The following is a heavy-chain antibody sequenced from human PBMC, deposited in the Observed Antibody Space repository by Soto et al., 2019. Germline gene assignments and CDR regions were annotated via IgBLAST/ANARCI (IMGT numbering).Heavy chain of an antibody. D-gene: IGHD1-26*01. CDR2: IYYSGST. CDR3: ARSKGGKNWFEH. CDR1: VVSVISFIYY. J-gene: IGHJ5*02. V-gene: IGHV4-61*01. Sequence: SDTLSLTCTFSVVSVISFIYYLSFIRQHPGKGLEWIGYIYYSGSTNYNPSLKSRVTISVDTSKKKFSLKLSSVTAAETAVYYCARSKGGKNWFEHRGQGNMVNVSS.